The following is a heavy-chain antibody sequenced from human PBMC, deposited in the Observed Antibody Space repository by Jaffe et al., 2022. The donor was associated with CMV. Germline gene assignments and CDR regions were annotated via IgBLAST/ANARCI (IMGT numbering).Heavy chain of an antibody. CDR3: ARAHRSSWYSLSDFWFDP. J-gene: IGHJ5*02. D-gene: IGHD6-13*01. Sequence: QVQLVQSGAEVKKPGASVKVSCKASGYTFTSYGISWVRQAPGQGLEWMGWISAYNGNTNYAQKLQGRVTMTTDTSTSTAYMELRSLRSDDTAVYYCARAHRSSWYSLSDFWFDPWGQGTLVTVSS. CDR1: GYTFTSYG. V-gene: IGHV1-18*01. CDR2: ISAYNGNT.